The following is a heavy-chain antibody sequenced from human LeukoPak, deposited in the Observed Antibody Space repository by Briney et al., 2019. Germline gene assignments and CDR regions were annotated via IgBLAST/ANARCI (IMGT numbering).Heavy chain of an antibody. Sequence: PSETLSLTCAVSGGSISSSNWWSWVRQPPGKGLEWIGEIYHSGSTNYNPSLKSRVTISVDTSKNQFSLKLSSVTAADTAVYYCASGGLGQQYDYWGQGTLVTVSS. CDR3: ASGGLGQQYDY. D-gene: IGHD6-13*01. V-gene: IGHV4-4*02. J-gene: IGHJ4*02. CDR2: IYHSGST. CDR1: GGSISSSNW.